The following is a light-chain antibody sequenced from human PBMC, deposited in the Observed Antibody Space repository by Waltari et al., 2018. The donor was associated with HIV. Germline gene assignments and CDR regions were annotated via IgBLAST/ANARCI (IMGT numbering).Light chain of an antibody. CDR2: EVS. J-gene: IGLJ2*01. V-gene: IGLV2-14*01. CDR1: SSDVGGSNY. CDR3: SSYTSSSTVV. Sequence: QSALTQPASVSGSPGQSITISCTGTSSDVGGSNYVSWYQQHPGKAPKLMIYEVSSRPSGVSNRCSVSKSGNTASLTISGLQAEDEADYYCSSYTSSSTVVFGGGTKLTVL.